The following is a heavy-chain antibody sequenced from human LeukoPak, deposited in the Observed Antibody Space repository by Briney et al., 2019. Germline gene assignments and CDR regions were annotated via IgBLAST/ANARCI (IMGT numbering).Heavy chain of an antibody. J-gene: IGHJ4*02. V-gene: IGHV3-7*03. CDR2: IKQAESER. CDR1: GFSISNYW. Sequence: GGSLRLSCAGSGFSISNYWMSWVRQAPGKGLEWVANIKQAESERFYVDSVKDRFIISRENAENSVYLQMNSLRAEDTAVYYCAKKGAAAYDYWGQGTLVTVSS. D-gene: IGHD6-25*01. CDR3: AKKGAAAYDY.